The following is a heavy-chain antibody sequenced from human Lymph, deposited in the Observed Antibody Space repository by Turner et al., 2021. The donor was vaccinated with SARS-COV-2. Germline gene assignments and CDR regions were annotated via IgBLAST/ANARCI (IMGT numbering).Heavy chain of an antibody. CDR2: IYYSGST. CDR1: GGSISSYY. J-gene: IGHJ4*02. V-gene: IGHV4-59*08. Sequence: QVQLQESGPGLVQHSETLSLTCTVSGGSISSYYWSWIRQPPGKGLEWIEYIYYSGSTNYNPSLKSRVTISVDTSKNQFSLRLSSVTAADTAVYYCARGFDYWGQGTLVTVSS. CDR3: ARGFDY.